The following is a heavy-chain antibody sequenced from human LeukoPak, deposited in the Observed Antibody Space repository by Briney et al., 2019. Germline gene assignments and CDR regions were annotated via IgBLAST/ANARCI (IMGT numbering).Heavy chain of an antibody. D-gene: IGHD6-19*01. V-gene: IGHV4-59*12. CDR1: GGSISSYY. Sequence: SETLSLTCTVSGGSISSYYWSWIRQPPGKGLEWIGYIYYSGNTNYNPSLKSRVTISVDTSKNQFSLKLSSVTAADTAVYYCARELYSSGWRFDYWGQGTLVTVSS. CDR2: IYYSGNT. CDR3: ARELYSSGWRFDY. J-gene: IGHJ4*02.